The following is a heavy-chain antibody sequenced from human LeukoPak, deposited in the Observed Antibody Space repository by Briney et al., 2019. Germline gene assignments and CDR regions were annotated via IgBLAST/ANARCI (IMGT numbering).Heavy chain of an antibody. CDR2: VSAYNGNT. J-gene: IGHJ5*02. V-gene: IGHV1-18*01. CDR3: ARVAGGRYCSSTSCYMRGWFDP. CDR1: GYTFTNYG. Sequence: ASVKVSCKASGYTFTNYGISWVRQAPGQGLEWMGWVSAYNGNTNYAQKLQGRVTMTTDTSTSTAYVELSSLRSEDTAVYYCARVAGGRYCSSTSCYMRGWFDPWGQGTLVTVSS. D-gene: IGHD2-2*02.